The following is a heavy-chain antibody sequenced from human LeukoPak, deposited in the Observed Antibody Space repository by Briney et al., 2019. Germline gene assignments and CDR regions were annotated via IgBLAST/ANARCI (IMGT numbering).Heavy chain of an antibody. CDR1: GGSISSGGYY. CDR3: ATGRSDDFWSGFNNWFDP. D-gene: IGHD3-3*01. V-gene: IGHV4-30-2*01. J-gene: IGHJ5*02. CDR2: IYHSGST. Sequence: NTSETLSLTCTVSGGSISSGGYYWSWIRQPPGKGLEWIGYIYHSGSTYYNPSLKSRVTISVDRSKNQFSLKLSSVTAADTAVYYCATGRSDDFWSGFNNWFDPWGQGTLVTVSS.